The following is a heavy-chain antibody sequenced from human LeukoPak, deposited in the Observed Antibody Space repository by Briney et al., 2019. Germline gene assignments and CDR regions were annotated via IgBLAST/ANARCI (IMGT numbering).Heavy chain of an antibody. V-gene: IGHV3-23*01. J-gene: IGHJ6*02. Sequence: GGSLRLSCAASGFTFSSYAMSWVRQAPGKGLEWVSAISGSGGSTYYADSVKGRFTISRDNSKNTLYLQMNSLRAEDTAVYYCAKPSGSYYDSSGYYFAYYYYGMDVWGQGTTVTVSS. CDR2: ISGSGGST. D-gene: IGHD3-22*01. CDR3: AKPSGSYYDSSGYYFAYYYYGMDV. CDR1: GFTFSSYA.